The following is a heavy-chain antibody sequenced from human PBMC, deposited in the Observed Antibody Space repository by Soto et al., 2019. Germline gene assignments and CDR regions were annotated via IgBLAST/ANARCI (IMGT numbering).Heavy chain of an antibody. CDR3: AQTTGWPGFDY. V-gene: IGHV4-59*01. J-gene: IGHJ4*02. Sequence: QVQLQESGPGLVKPSETMSLTCTASGASISNKYWNWIRQPPGKGLEWIGHIYNGERTNYNPSLKSRVTISVDTSKNQFSLKLGSVTAADTAVYYCAQTTGWPGFDYWGQGILVIVSS. CDR2: IYNGERT. D-gene: IGHD6-19*01. CDR1: GASISNKY.